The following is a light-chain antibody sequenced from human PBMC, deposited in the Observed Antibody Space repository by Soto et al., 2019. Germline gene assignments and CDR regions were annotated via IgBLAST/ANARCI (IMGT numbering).Light chain of an antibody. CDR1: QSISDW. V-gene: IGKV1-5*03. Sequence: DIQMTQSPSTLSASIGDRVTITCRASQSISDWLAWYQHKPGKAPKLLIYKASSLESGVPSRFSGSGSGTEFTLSISSLQPDDFATYYCQYYDSYSFGPGTKVDVK. CDR2: KAS. CDR3: QYYDSYS. J-gene: IGKJ3*01.